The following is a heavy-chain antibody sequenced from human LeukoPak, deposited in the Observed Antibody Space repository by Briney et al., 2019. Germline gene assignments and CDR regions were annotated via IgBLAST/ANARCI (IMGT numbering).Heavy chain of an antibody. D-gene: IGHD5-18*01. V-gene: IGHV4-34*01. Sequence: SETLSLTCAVYGGSFSGYYWSWIRQPPGKGLEWIGEINHSGSTNYNPSLKSRVTISVDTSKNQFSLKLSSVTAADTAVYYCAREPIQLWLSKGWFDPWGQGTLVTVSS. CDR1: GGSFSGYY. CDR2: INHSGST. CDR3: AREPIQLWLSKGWFDP. J-gene: IGHJ5*02.